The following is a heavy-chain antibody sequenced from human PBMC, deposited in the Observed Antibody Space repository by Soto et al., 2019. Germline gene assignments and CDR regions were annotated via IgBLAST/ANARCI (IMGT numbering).Heavy chain of an antibody. J-gene: IGHJ6*02. V-gene: IGHV3-30*18. D-gene: IGHD1-26*01. Sequence: HPGGSLRLSCAASGFSFSSYGMHWVRQAPGKGLERVAIISYDGSNKYYADSVKGRFTISRDNSKNTLYLQMNSLRAEDTAVYYCAKERGIYYSLLYGMDVWGQGTTVTVSS. CDR3: AKERGIYYSLLYGMDV. CDR2: ISYDGSNK. CDR1: GFSFSSYG.